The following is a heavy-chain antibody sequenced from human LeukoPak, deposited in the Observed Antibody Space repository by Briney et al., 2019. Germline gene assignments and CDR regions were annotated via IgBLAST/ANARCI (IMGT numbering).Heavy chain of an antibody. J-gene: IGHJ4*02. V-gene: IGHV3-33*01. Sequence: GGSLRLSCVASGFTFSSYGMHWVRQAPGKGLEWVAFIWYDGSNKYYADSVKGRFTISRDNSKNTLYLQMSSLRAEDTAVYYCARDRGDYFYFDYWGQGTLVTASS. D-gene: IGHD4-17*01. CDR1: GFTFSSYG. CDR2: IWYDGSNK. CDR3: ARDRGDYFYFDY.